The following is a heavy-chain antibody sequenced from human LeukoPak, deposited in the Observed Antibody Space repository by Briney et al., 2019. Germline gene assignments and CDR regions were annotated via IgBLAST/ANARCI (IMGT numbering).Heavy chain of an antibody. CDR2: ISSSSSYI. D-gene: IGHD2-15*01. V-gene: IGHV3-21*01. CDR1: GFTFSSYS. J-gene: IGHJ4*02. CDR3: AKEYCSGGRCYAYLDY. Sequence: GGSLRLSCAASGFTFSSYSMNWVRQAPGKGLEWVSSISSSSSYIYYADSVKGRSTISRDNAKNSLYLQMNSLRAEDTAVYYCAKEYCSGGRCYAYLDYWGPGTLVSVSS.